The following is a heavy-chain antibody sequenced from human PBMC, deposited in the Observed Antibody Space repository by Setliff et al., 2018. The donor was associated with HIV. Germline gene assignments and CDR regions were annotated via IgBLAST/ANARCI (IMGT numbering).Heavy chain of an antibody. J-gene: IGHJ5*02. D-gene: IGHD2-2*02. CDR1: GYTFTKYA. CDR3: ARDRRYCTSTSCYRNWFDP. Sequence: ASVKVSCKASGYTFTKYAMNWVRQSPGQGLEGMGWINTNTGNPTYAQGFTGRFVFSLDTTVSTAYLQLSSLKAEDTAVYYCARDRRYCTSTSCYRNWFDPWGQGTLVTV. CDR2: INTNTGNP. V-gene: IGHV7-4-1*02.